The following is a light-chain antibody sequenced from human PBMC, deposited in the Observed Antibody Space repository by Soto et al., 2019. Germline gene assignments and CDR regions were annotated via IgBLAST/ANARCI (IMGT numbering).Light chain of an antibody. J-gene: IGKJ1*01. CDR2: DAS. CDR1: QSVSNN. Sequence: EMVITPSPAALSVSPGERATLSCRASQSVSNNLAWYQQKPGQAPRLLIYDASTRATGIPARFSGSGSGTEFSLTISSLQSEDFAVYYCQHYNNWPPWTFGQGTKV. CDR3: QHYNNWPPWT. V-gene: IGKV3-15*01.